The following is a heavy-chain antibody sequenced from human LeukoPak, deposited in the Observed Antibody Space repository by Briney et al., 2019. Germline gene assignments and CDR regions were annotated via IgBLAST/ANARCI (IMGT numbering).Heavy chain of an antibody. CDR1: GFTFSSYE. J-gene: IGHJ4*02. V-gene: IGHV3-21*01. D-gene: IGHD3-22*01. CDR3: ARDGTYYYDSSGYYSGDYFDY. Sequence: GGSLRLSCAASGFTFSSYEMNRVRQAPGKGLEWVSSISSSSSYIYYADSVKGRFTISRDNAKNSLYLQMNSLRAEDTAVYYCARDGTYYYDSSGYYSGDYFDYWGQGTLVTVSS. CDR2: ISSSSSYI.